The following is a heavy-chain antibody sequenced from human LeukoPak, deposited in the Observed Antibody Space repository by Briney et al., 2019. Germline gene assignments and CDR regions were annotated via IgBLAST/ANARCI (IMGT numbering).Heavy chain of an antibody. D-gene: IGHD6-13*01. CDR3: ARQIGVAAAGTRYYGMDV. CDR2: IYYSGST. CDR1: GGSISSYY. J-gene: IGHJ6*02. Sequence: SETLSLTCTVSGGSISSYYWSWIRQPPGKGLEWIGYIYYSGSTNYNPSLESRVTISVDTCKNQFSLKLSSVTAADTAVYYCARQIGVAAAGTRYYGMDVWGQGTTVTVSS. V-gene: IGHV4-59*08.